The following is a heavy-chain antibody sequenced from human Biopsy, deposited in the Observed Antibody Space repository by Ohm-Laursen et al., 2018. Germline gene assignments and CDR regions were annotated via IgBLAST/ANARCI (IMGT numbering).Heavy chain of an antibody. D-gene: IGHD3-3*01. J-gene: IGHJ6*02. CDR2: IKEDGSEK. V-gene: IGHV3-7*01. CDR3: AREETYHAFWSDSETLYGMDV. CDR1: GFTFSSYW. Sequence: SLRLSCAASGFTFSSYWMSWVRQARGKGLEWGAIIKEDGSEKHYVDSVKGRFTISRDNAKNSLFLQMNSLRAEDTAVYYCAREETYHAFWSDSETLYGMDVWGQGTTVTASS.